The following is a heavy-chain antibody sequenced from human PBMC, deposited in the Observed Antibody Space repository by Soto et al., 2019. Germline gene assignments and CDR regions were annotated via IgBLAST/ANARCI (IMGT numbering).Heavy chain of an antibody. CDR3: ARDLERWEDYDFWSGYPWFDP. CDR2: INSDGSST. CDR1: GFTFSSYW. J-gene: IGHJ5*02. D-gene: IGHD3-3*01. V-gene: IGHV3-74*01. Sequence: PGGSLRLSCAASGFTFSSYWMHWVRQAPGKGLVRVSRINSDGSSTSYADSVKGRFTISRDNAKNTLYLQMNSLRAEDTAVYYCARDLERWEDYDFWSGYPWFDPWGQGTLVTVSS.